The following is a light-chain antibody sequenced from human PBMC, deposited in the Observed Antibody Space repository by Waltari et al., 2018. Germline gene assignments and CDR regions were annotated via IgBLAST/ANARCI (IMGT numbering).Light chain of an antibody. Sequence: EVVLTQSPATLSLFPGERAILSCRASQSVSRSLAWYQQKPGLAPRLLIYDAPNRATGIPARFSGSGSGTDFTLTISSLEPEDFAVYYCQQRSSLPLYTFGQGTKLDLK. CDR3: QQRSSLPLYT. V-gene: IGKV3-11*01. J-gene: IGKJ2*01. CDR2: DAP. CDR1: QSVSRS.